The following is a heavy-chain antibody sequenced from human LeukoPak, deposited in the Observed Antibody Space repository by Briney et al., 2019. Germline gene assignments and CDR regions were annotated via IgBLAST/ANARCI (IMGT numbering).Heavy chain of an antibody. CDR2: ISYDGSNK. D-gene: IGHD4-17*01. Sequence: GGSLRLSCAASGFTFSSYAMHWVRQAPGKGLEWVAVISYDGSNKYYADSVKGRFTISRDNSKNTLYLQMNSLRAEDTAVYYCARGTTTVTREDYFDYWGQGTLVTVSS. V-gene: IGHV3-30-3*01. CDR1: GFTFSSYA. CDR3: ARGTTTVTREDYFDY. J-gene: IGHJ4*02.